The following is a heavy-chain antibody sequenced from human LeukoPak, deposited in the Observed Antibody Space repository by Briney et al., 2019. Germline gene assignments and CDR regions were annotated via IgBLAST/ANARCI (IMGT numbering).Heavy chain of an antibody. D-gene: IGHD3-10*01. CDR1: GGSFSVYY. CDR2: INHSGST. J-gene: IGHJ5*02. CDR3: ARGRGMVRGVYNWFDP. Sequence: SETLSLTCAVCGGSFSVYYWSWIRQPPGKGLEWIGDINHSGSTNYNPSLKSRVTISVSTSKNQFSLQLSSVTAADTAVYYCARGRGMVRGVYNWFDPWGQGTLVTVSS. V-gene: IGHV4-34*01.